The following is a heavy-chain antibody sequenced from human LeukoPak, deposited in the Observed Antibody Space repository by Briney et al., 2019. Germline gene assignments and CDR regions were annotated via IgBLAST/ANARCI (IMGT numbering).Heavy chain of an antibody. CDR1: GFTFSSYG. CDR3: AKDGSGSYYKAYYFDY. V-gene: IGHV3-30*18. Sequence: GGSLRLSCAASGFTFSSYGMHWVCQAPGKGLEWVAVISYDGSNKYYADSVKGRFTISRDNSKNTLYLQMNSLRAEDTAVYYCAKDGSGSYYKAYYFDYWGQGTLVTVSS. J-gene: IGHJ4*02. D-gene: IGHD3-10*01. CDR2: ISYDGSNK.